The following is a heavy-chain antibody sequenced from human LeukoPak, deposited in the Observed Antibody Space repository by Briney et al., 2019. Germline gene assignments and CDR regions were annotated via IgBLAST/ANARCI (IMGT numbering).Heavy chain of an antibody. J-gene: IGHJ6*03. CDR1: GFTFSSYS. CDR3: ARVPGYGYGNYYYYYMDV. Sequence: GGSLRLSCAASGFTFSSYSMNWVRQAPGKGLEWVSSISSSSSYIYYADSVKGRFTISRDNAKNSLYLQMNSLRAEDTAVYYCARVPGYGYGNYYYYYMDVWGKGTTVTVSS. D-gene: IGHD5-18*01. V-gene: IGHV3-21*01. CDR2: ISSSSSYI.